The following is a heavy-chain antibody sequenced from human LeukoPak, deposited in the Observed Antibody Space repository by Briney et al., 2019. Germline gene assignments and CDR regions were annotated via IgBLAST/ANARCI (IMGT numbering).Heavy chain of an antibody. J-gene: IGHJ6*02. CDR1: GGSISSSSYY. V-gene: IGHV4-39*01. CDR2: IYYSGST. D-gene: IGHD3-16*01. Sequence: PETLSLTCTVSGGSISSSSYYWGWIRQPPGKGLEWIGSIYYSGSTYYNPSLKSRVTISVDTSKNQFSLKLSSVTAADTAVYYCARQLGGPADYYYYGMDVWGQGTTVTVSS. CDR3: ARQLGGPADYYYYGMDV.